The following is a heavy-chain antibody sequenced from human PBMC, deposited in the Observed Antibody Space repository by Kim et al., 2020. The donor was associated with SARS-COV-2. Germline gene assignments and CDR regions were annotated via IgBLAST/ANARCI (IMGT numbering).Heavy chain of an antibody. J-gene: IGHJ4*02. D-gene: IGHD3-22*01. CDR3: ARDYYDSSGYPFIDY. V-gene: IGHV1-46*01. Sequence: QEFQGRVTMTRDTSSSTVYMELSSLRSEDTAVYYCARDYYDSSGYPFIDYWGQGTLVTVSS.